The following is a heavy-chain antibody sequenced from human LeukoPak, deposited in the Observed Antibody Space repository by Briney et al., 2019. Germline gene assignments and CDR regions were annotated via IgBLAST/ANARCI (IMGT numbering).Heavy chain of an antibody. V-gene: IGHV4-4*07. CDR1: GGSISSYY. D-gene: IGHD1-26*01. CDR2: IYTSGST. Sequence: SETLSLTCTVSGGSISSYYWSWIRQPAGKGLEWIGRIYTSGSTNYNPSLKSRVTISIDTSKNQFSLKLNSVTAADTAMYYCAKSGGYGLIDYWGQGTLVTVSS. CDR3: AKSGGYGLIDY. J-gene: IGHJ4*02.